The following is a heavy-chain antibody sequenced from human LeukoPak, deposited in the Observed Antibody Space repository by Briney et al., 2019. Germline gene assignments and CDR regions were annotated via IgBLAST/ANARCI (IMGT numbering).Heavy chain of an antibody. V-gene: IGHV3-74*01. Sequence: PGGSLRLSCAASGFTFSNYWMHWVRQAPGKGLVWVSHIYSDGSSTNYADSVKGRFTISRDNAKSTLYLQMNSLTAEDTAVYYCARGTSGRNYFFDYWGQGTLVSVSS. CDR2: IYSDGSST. CDR3: ARGTSGRNYFFDY. D-gene: IGHD1-26*01. CDR1: GFTFSNYW. J-gene: IGHJ4*02.